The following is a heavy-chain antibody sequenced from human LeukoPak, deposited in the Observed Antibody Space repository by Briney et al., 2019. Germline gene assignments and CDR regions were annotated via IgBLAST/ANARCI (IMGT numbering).Heavy chain of an antibody. CDR2: INGSGGRT. CDR3: AREGEAAAAAEGFDY. V-gene: IGHV3-23*01. J-gene: IGHJ4*02. CDR1: GFTFRSSA. D-gene: IGHD6-13*01. Sequence: GGSLRLSCIASGFTFRSSAMSWVRQAPGKGLEWVSDINGSGGRTYYADSVKGRFTISRDNAKNSLYLQMNSLRAEDTAVYYCAREGEAAAAAEGFDYWGQGTLVTVSS.